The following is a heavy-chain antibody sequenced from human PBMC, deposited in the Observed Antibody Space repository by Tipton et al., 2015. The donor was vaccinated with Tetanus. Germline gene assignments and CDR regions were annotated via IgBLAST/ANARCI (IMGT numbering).Heavy chain of an antibody. CDR1: GYTFTSYY. V-gene: IGHV1-46*01. CDR3: ARDGAVEYEGESSGYYSPYYYYGMDV. CDR2: INPSGGST. D-gene: IGHD3-22*01. J-gene: IGHJ6*02. Sequence: QVQLVQSGAEVKKPGASVKVSCKASGYTFTSYYMHWVRQAPGQGLEWMGIINPSGGSTSYAQKFQGRVTMTRDTSTSTVYTELSSLRSEDTAVYYCARDGAVEYEGESSGYYSPYYYYGMDVWGQGTTVTVSS.